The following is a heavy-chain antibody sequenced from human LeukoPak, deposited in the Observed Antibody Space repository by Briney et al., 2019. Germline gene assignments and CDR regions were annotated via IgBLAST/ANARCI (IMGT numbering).Heavy chain of an antibody. CDR3: ARDATVYYDFWSGYTTN. D-gene: IGHD3-3*01. J-gene: IGHJ4*02. CDR1: GFTFSSYA. Sequence: PGRSLRLSCAASGFTFSSYAMHWVRQAPGKGLEWVAVISYDGSNKYYADSVKGRFTISRDNSKNTLYLQMNSLRAEDTAVYYCARDATVYYDFWSGYTTNWGQGTLVTVSS. V-gene: IGHV3-30-3*01. CDR2: ISYDGSNK.